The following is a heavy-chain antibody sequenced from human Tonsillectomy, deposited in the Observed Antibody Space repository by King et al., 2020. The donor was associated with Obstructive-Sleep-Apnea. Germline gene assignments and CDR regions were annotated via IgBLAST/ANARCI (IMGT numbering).Heavy chain of an antibody. Sequence: VQLVESGGGLVQPGGSLRLSCAASGFTFSSYAMSWVRQAPGKGLEWVSAIRGSGGSTFYADSVKGRFTISRDNSKNTLYLQMNSLRAEDTAVYYCAKDLIVTGHFDYWGQGTLVTVSS. CDR3: AKDLIVTGHFDY. CDR1: GFTFSSYA. CDR2: IRGSGGST. J-gene: IGHJ4*02. D-gene: IGHD2/OR15-2a*01. V-gene: IGHV3-23*04.